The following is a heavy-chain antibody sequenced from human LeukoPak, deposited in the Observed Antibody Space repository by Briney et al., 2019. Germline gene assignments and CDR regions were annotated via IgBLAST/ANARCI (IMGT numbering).Heavy chain of an antibody. Sequence: SETLSLTGTVSGGSISSYYWSWIRQPPGKGLEWIGYIYYSVSTNYNPSLTSRVTISVDTSKNQFSLKLSSVTAADTAVYYCAGTTPSFDYWGQGALVTVSS. J-gene: IGHJ4*02. CDR3: AGTTPSFDY. V-gene: IGHV4-59*08. D-gene: IGHD1-1*01. CDR2: IYYSVST. CDR1: GGSISSYY.